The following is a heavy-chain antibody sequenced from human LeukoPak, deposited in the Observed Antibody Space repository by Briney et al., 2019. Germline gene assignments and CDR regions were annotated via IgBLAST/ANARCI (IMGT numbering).Heavy chain of an antibody. CDR3: ARHDSAECYYDSSGYYFDY. D-gene: IGHD3-22*01. V-gene: IGHV5-51*01. CDR2: IYPGDSDT. CDR1: GYSFTSYW. J-gene: IGHJ4*02. Sequence: GESLKISCKGSGYSFTSYWIGWVRQMPGKGLEWMGIIYPGDSDTRYSPSFQGQVTISADKSISTAYLQWSSLKASDTAMYYCARHDSAECYYDSSGYYFDYWGQGTLVTVSS.